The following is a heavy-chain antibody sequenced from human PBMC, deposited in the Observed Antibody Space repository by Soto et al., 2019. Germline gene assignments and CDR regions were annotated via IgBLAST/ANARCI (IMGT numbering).Heavy chain of an antibody. CDR1: GFTFSTYS. CDR3: ARDFAWSFDY. J-gene: IGHJ4*02. CDR2: ISTNCRTI. Sequence: EVKLVESGGGLVQPGGSLRLSCVASGFTFSTYSMNWVRQAPGKGLEWVSYISTNCRTIHYADSVKGRFTISRDNAKNSLYLQMNSLRDEDTAVYYCARDFAWSFDYWGQGTLLTVSP. D-gene: IGHD2-15*01. V-gene: IGHV3-48*02.